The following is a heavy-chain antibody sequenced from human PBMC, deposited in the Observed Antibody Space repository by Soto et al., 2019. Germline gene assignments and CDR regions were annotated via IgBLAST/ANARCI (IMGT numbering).Heavy chain of an antibody. Sequence: SETLSLTCAVYGGSFSGYYWSWIRQPPGKGLEWIGEINHSGSTNYNPSLKSRVTISVDTSKNQFSLKLSSVTAADTAVYYCARYGSGSYYIRNYYYYGMDVWGQGTTVTVSS. D-gene: IGHD3-10*01. CDR1: GGSFSGYY. V-gene: IGHV4-34*01. J-gene: IGHJ6*02. CDR3: ARYGSGSYYIRNYYYYGMDV. CDR2: INHSGST.